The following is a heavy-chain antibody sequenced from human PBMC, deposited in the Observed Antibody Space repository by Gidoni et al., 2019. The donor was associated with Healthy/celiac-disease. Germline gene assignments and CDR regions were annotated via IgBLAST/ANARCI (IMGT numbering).Heavy chain of an antibody. CDR3: ARRYCSSTSCYIGNWFDP. CDR1: GGSFSGYY. J-gene: IGHJ5*02. D-gene: IGHD2-2*02. V-gene: IGHV4-34*01. Sequence: QVQLQQWGAGLLKPSETLSLTCAVYGGSFSGYYWSWNRQPPGKGLEWIGEINHSGSTNYNPSLKSRVTISVATSKNQFSLKLSSVTAADTAVYYCARRYCSSTSCYIGNWFDPWGQGTLVTVSS. CDR2: INHSGST.